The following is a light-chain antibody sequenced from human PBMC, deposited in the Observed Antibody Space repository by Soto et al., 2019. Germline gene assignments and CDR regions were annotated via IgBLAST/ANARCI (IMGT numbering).Light chain of an antibody. V-gene: IGKV1-16*01. CDR2: AAS. CDR3: QQYNSYPVT. Sequence: DIQMTQSPSSLSESVGDSVTITCRASQDITNFLAWFQQKPGKAPKSLISAASTLRSGVPSRFSGSGSGTGFTLTISSLQPEDFATYYCQQYNSYPVTFGQGTRLEMK. CDR1: QDITNF. J-gene: IGKJ5*01.